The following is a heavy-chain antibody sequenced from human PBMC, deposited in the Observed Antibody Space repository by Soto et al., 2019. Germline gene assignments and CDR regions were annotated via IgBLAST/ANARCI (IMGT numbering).Heavy chain of an antibody. Sequence: PSENLSLTCAVYGGSFSGYYWSWIRQPPGKGLEWIGEINHSGGTNSNPSLKSRVTISVDTSKNQLSLKLSSVAAADTDVYYCAGGNVDTAMVNDYWGQGTLVTVSS. CDR3: AGGNVDTAMVNDY. D-gene: IGHD5-18*01. CDR1: GGSFSGYY. CDR2: INHSGGT. V-gene: IGHV4-34*01. J-gene: IGHJ4*02.